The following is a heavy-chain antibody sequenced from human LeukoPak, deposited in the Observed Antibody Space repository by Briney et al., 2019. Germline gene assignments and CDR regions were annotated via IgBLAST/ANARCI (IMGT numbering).Heavy chain of an antibody. CDR3: ASLYDIVGTTVDY. J-gene: IGHJ4*02. V-gene: IGHV1-2*06. CDR1: GYTFTNYY. Sequence: TSVKVSCKTSGYTFTNYYIHWVRQAPGQGLEWMGRIDPNTGGTKSAKNFQGRVTMTRDTSISTAYMALSGLRSDDTAVYYCASLYDIVGTTVDYWGQGTLVTVSS. CDR2: IDPNTGGT. D-gene: IGHD1-26*01.